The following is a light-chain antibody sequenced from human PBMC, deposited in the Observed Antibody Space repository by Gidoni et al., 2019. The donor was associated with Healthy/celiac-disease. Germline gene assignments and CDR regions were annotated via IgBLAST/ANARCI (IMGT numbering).Light chain of an antibody. J-gene: IGKJ5*01. V-gene: IGKV3-11*01. CDR3: QQRSNWPIT. Sequence: EIGLNTSPATLSLSPGERATLSCRASQSVSSYLAWYPQKPGQAPRLLIYDASNRATGIPARFSGSGSGTDFTLTISSLEPEDFAVYYCQQRSNWPITFGQGTRLEIK. CDR2: DAS. CDR1: QSVSSY.